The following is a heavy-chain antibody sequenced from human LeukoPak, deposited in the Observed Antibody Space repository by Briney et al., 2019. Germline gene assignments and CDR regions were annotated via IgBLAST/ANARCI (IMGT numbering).Heavy chain of an antibody. CDR3: ARATDSITGTSDY. CDR2: IYYSGST. Sequence: PSETLSLTCTVSGGSISSGGYYWSWIRQHPGKGLEWIGYIYYSGSTYYNPSLKSRVTISVDTSKNQFSLKLSSVTAADTAVYYCARATDSITGTSDYWGQGTLVTVSS. CDR1: GGSISSGGYY. J-gene: IGHJ4*02. V-gene: IGHV4-31*03. D-gene: IGHD1-7*01.